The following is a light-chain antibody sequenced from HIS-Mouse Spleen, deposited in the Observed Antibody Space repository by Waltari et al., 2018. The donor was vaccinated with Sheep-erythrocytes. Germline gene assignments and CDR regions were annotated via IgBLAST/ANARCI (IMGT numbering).Light chain of an antibody. V-gene: IGLV3-10*01. CDR1: AFPQKD. Sequence: SYELTQPPSVSVSPGQTARTTCPGDAFPQKDAYWYQQKSGQAPVLDIYEDSKRPSGIPERFSGSSSGTMATLTISGAQVEDEADYYCYSTDSSGNHRVFGTGTKVTVL. J-gene: IGLJ1*01. CDR2: EDS. CDR3: YSTDSSGNHRV.